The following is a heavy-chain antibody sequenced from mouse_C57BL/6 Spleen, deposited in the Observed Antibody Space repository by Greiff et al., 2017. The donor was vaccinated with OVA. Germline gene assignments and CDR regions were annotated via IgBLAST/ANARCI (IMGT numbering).Heavy chain of an antibody. D-gene: IGHD4-1*01. CDR1: GYTFTSYG. Sequence: VHVKQSGAELVRPGSSVKMSCKTSGYTFTSYGINWVKQRPGQGLEWIGYIYIGNGYTEYNEKFKGKATLTSDTSSSTAYMQLSSLTSEDSAIYFCARGANWDLYYFDYWGQGTTLTVSS. CDR3: ARGANWDLYYFDY. J-gene: IGHJ2*01. V-gene: IGHV1-58*01. CDR2: IYIGNGYT.